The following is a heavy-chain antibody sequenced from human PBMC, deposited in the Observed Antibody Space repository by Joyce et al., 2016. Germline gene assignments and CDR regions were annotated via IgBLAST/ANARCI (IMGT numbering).Heavy chain of an antibody. D-gene: IGHD2-15*01. J-gene: IGHJ3*01. Sequence: EMQLEESGGTLVHPGGSLRLSCKVSYSLSNKNVIAWVRQAPGKGLEWVSSIGASGGARYYADSVKGRFTVSRDNSENMMYLQMTSLQIEDTAIYYCARAKTVVVAYTLRDGFDVWGQGTKVAVSS. CDR1: YSLSNKNV. CDR3: ARAKTVVVAYTLRDGFDV. V-gene: IGHV3-23*04. CDR2: IGASGGAR.